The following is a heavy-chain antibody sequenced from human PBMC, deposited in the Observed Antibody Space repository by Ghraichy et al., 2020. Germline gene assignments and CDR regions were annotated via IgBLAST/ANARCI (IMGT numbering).Heavy chain of an antibody. D-gene: IGHD3-22*01. J-gene: IGHJ3*01. V-gene: IGHV1-18*04. CDR3: AKRGDNIGYYPNEAFDV. CDR1: GYTFTNYG. Sequence: ASVKVSCKASGYTFTNYGISWVRQAPGQGLEWMGWISAYNGDTNYAQKLQGRVTMTTDTSTSTAYMELRSLRSDDTAVYYCAKRGDNIGYYPNEAFDVWGQGTLVTVSS. CDR2: ISAYNGDT.